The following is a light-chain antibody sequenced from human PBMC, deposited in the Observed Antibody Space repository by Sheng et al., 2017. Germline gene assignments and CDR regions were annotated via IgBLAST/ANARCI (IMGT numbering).Light chain of an antibody. CDR2: AAS. CDR3: QQYYSYPPT. CDR1: QGISSY. J-gene: IGKJ1*01. Sequence: AIRITQXPSSLSASTGDRVTITCRASQGISSYLAWYQQKPGKPLTLLIYAASTLQSGVPSRFSGSGSGTDFTLTISCLQSEDFATYYCQQYYSYPPTFGQGTKVEIK. V-gene: IGKV1-8*01.